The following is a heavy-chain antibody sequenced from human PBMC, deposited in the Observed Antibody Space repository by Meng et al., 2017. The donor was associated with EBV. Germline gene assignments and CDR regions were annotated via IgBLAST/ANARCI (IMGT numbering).Heavy chain of an antibody. Sequence: QVRLGHSWAGGTKPVPSLKFSFKVSRCSSPSYAIHLVRQAPGQRLEWMVWFNAGNDNTEYSQKFQGRVTISRDTSASTAYMELSNLISEDTAVYYCAGAGFRGNYKSIDYWGQGTLVTVSS. CDR2: FNAGNDNT. J-gene: IGHJ4*02. CDR1: RCSSPSYA. V-gene: IGHV1-3*01. CDR3: AGAGFRGNYKSIDY. D-gene: IGHD1-26*01.